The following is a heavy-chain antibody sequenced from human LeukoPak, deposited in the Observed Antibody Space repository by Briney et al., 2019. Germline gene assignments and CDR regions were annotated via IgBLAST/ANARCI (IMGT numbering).Heavy chain of an antibody. CDR3: TNSSHSSIRFDY. Sequence: GGSLRLSCAASGFTVSSNYMSWVRQAPGKGLEWVSVFYSGGATYYADSVKGRFTISRDNSKNTLYLQMNSLRAEDTAVYYCTNSSHSSIRFDYWAREPWSPSPQ. CDR1: GFTVSSNY. J-gene: IGHJ4*02. CDR2: FYSGGAT. D-gene: IGHD6-13*01. V-gene: IGHV3-53*01.